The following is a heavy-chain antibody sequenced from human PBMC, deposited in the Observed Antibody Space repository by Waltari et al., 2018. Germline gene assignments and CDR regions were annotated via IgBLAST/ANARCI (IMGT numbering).Heavy chain of an antibody. CDR1: GVSISTSRYY. V-gene: IGHV4-39*01. J-gene: IGHJ2*01. Sequence: QLQLQASGPGLVNPSETLSLTCTVSGVSISTSRYYWGWIRQPSGKGLDWIGSLHYGGSSYFNPSLKSRVTISVDTSKNQFSLKLTSVTAADTAVYYCATLPIPLELWYFDLWGRGTLVTVSS. CDR3: ATLPIPLELWYFDL. CDR2: LHYGGSS. D-gene: IGHD1-7*01.